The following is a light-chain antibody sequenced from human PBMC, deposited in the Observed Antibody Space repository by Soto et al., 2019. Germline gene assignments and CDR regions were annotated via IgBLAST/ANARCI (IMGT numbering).Light chain of an antibody. CDR1: QSISSW. J-gene: IGKJ1*01. CDR2: DAS. Sequence: IQMTQSPSSLSASVGDRVTITCRASQSISSWLAWYQQKPGKAPKLLIYDASSLESGVPSRFSGSGSGTEFTLTISSLQPDDFATYYCQQYNSYPRWTFGQGTKVDI. CDR3: QQYNSYPRWT. V-gene: IGKV1-5*01.